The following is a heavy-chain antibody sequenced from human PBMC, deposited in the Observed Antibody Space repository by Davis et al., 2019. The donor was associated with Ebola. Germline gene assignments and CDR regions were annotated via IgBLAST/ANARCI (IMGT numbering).Heavy chain of an antibody. CDR1: GFTFSSYA. V-gene: IGHV3-48*03. D-gene: IGHD3-3*01. Sequence: GGSLRLSCGASGFTFSSYAMHWVRQAPGKGLEWIAYIGGSATIIYYADSVKGRFTISRDNAKNTLYLQMNSLRAEDTAVYYCARDPFLEWLFSGRYYYYGMDVWGKGTTVTVSS. CDR2: IGGSATII. CDR3: ARDPFLEWLFSGRYYYYGMDV. J-gene: IGHJ6*04.